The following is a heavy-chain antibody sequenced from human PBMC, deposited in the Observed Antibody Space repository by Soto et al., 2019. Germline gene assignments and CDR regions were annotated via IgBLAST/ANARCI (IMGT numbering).Heavy chain of an antibody. D-gene: IGHD6-13*01. CDR1: GYTFSNFW. CDR3: ARSPRSSPYFDF. V-gene: IGHV5-51*01. CDR2: IYPGDHET. J-gene: IGHJ4*02. Sequence: GESLKISCQSSGYTFSNFWIGWVRQLPGKGLEWMGIIYPGDHETRYSPSFHGKVTISADRSINTAYLQWNSLEASDTAFYFCARSPRSSPYFDFWGQGTLVTVSS.